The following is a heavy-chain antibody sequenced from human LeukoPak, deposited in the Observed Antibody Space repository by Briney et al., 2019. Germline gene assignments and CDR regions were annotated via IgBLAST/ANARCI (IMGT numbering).Heavy chain of an antibody. D-gene: IGHD2-15*01. CDR2: IYPGDSDT. J-gene: IGHJ4*02. CDR3: ARHFCSGGSCYNFDY. Sequence: GESLKISCKGSGYSFTSYWIGWVRQMPGKGLEWMGIIYPGDSDTRYSPSFQGQVTISADKSISTAYLQWSSLKASDTAMYYCARHFCSGGSCYNFDYWGRGTLVTVSS. V-gene: IGHV5-51*01. CDR1: GYSFTSYW.